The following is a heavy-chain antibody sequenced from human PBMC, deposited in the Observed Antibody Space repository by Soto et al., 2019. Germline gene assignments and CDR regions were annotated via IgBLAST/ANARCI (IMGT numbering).Heavy chain of an antibody. J-gene: IGHJ4*02. CDR1: GFTFTSSA. CDR3: AALGVNFDH. CDR2: IGVGSGNR. Sequence: SVKVSCKASGFTFTSSAVQGVRQARGQRLAWIGWIGVGSGNRHYAQKFQERVTITRDMSTNTAYMELSSLRSEDTAVYYCAALGVNFDHWGQGTLVTVSS. V-gene: IGHV1-58*01. D-gene: IGHD2-8*01.